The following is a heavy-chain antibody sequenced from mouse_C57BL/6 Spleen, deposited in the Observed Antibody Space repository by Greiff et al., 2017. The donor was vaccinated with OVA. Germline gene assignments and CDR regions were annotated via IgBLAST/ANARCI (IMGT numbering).Heavy chain of an antibody. CDR2: INPNNGGT. J-gene: IGHJ4*01. CDR1: GYTFTDYY. D-gene: IGHD4-1*01. Sequence: EVQLQQSGPELVKPGASVKISCKASGYTFTDYYMNWVKQSHGKSLEWIGDINPNNGGTSYNQKFKGKATLTVDKSSSTAYMELRSLTSEDSAVYYCARRVGTGYYAMDYWGQGTSVTVSS. CDR3: ARRVGTGYYAMDY. V-gene: IGHV1-26*01.